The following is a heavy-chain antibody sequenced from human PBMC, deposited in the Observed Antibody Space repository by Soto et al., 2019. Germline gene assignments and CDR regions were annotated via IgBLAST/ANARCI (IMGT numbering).Heavy chain of an antibody. CDR2: ISYDGSNK. Sequence: GSLRLSCAASGFTFSSYAMPWVRQAPGKGLEWVAVISYDGSNKSYADSVKGRFTISRDNSKNTLYLQMNSLRAEDTAVYYCARAYRSSWPGYYYGMDVWGQGTTVTVSS. J-gene: IGHJ6*02. D-gene: IGHD6-13*01. CDR1: GFTFSSYA. V-gene: IGHV3-30-3*01. CDR3: ARAYRSSWPGYYYGMDV.